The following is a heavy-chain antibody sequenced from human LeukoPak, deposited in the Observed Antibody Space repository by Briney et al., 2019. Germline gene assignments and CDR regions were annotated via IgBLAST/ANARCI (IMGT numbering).Heavy chain of an antibody. CDR3: ARDYHGDYFDY. V-gene: IGHV3-21*01. CDR1: GFTFSSYS. J-gene: IGHJ4*02. CDR2: ISSSSSYI. D-gene: IGHD3-10*01. Sequence: GGSPRLSCAASGFTFSSYSMNWVRQAPGKGLEWVSSISSSSSYIYYADSVKGRFTISRDNAKNSLYLQMNSLRAEDTAVYYCARDYHGDYFDYWGQGTLVTVSS.